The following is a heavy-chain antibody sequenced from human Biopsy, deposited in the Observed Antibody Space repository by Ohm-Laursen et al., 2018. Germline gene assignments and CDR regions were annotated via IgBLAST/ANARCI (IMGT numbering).Heavy chain of an antibody. CDR3: ALETTYCSGNRCYPDGMDV. J-gene: IGHJ6*02. V-gene: IGHV4-59*08. CDR2: MYYSGNT. Sequence: SETLSLTWNVSGGSISNLYWSWIRQPPGKGLEWIGYMYYSGNTNYNPSLKSRVTISVDTSKNQLSLNLRSVTAADTAVYYCALETTYCSGNRCYPDGMDVWGQGTTVTVSS. D-gene: IGHD2-15*01. CDR1: GGSISNLY.